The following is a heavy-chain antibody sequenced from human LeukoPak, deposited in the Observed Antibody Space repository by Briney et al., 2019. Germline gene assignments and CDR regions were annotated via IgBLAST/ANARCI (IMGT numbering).Heavy chain of an antibody. CDR3: ARIGYSGYDYEGYYFDY. D-gene: IGHD5-12*01. V-gene: IGHV4-59*12. CDR1: GGSISSYY. Sequence: PSETLSLTCTVSGGSISSYYWSWIRQPPGKGLEWIGYIYYSGSTNYNPSLKSRVTISVDTSKNQFSLKLNSVTAADTAVYYCARIGYSGYDYEGYYFDYWGQGTLVTVSS. J-gene: IGHJ4*02. CDR2: IYYSGST.